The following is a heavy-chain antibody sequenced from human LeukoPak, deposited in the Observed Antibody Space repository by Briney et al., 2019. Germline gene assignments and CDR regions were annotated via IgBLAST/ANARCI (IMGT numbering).Heavy chain of an antibody. V-gene: IGHV3-30*18. CDR3: AKDFSEQRLPYYYYGMDV. CDR2: ISYDGSNK. CDR1: GFTFSSYG. J-gene: IGHJ6*02. D-gene: IGHD6-25*01. Sequence: GGSLRLSCAASGFTFSSYGMHWVRQAPGKGLEWVAVISYDGSNKYYADSVKGRFTISRDNSKNTLYLQMNSLRAEDTAVYYCAKDFSEQRLPYYYYGMDVWGQGTTVTVSS.